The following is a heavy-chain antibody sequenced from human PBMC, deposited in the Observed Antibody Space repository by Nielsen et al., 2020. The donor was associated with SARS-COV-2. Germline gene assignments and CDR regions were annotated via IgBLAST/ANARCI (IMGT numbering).Heavy chain of an antibody. CDR2: ISSSGSTI. CDR1: GFTFSDYY. J-gene: IGHJ5*02. D-gene: IGHD4-11*01. Sequence: GESLKISCAASGFTFSDYYMSWIRQAPGKGLEWVSYISSSGSTIYYADSVKGRFTISRDNAKNSLYLQMNSLRAEDTAVYYCARGLQLFPGHDWFDPWGQGTLVTVSS. CDR3: ARGLQLFPGHDWFDP. V-gene: IGHV3-11*01.